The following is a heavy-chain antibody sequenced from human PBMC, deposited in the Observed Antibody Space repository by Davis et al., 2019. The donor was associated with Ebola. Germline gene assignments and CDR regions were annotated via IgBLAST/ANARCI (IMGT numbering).Heavy chain of an antibody. CDR1: GFTFDDYA. CDR3: ARVIVVVVAADAFDI. V-gene: IGHV3-9*01. CDR2: ISWNSGSI. Sequence: SLKISCAASGFTFDDYAMHWVRQAPGKGLEWVSGISWNSGSIGYADSVKGRFTISRDNAKNSLYLQMNSLRAEDTAVYYCARVIVVVVAADAFDIWGQGTMVTVSS. J-gene: IGHJ3*02. D-gene: IGHD2-15*01.